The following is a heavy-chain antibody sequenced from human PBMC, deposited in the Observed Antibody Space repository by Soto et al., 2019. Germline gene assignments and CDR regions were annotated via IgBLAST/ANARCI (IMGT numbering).Heavy chain of an antibody. D-gene: IGHD5-18*01. J-gene: IGHJ5*02. Sequence: SETLSLTCTVSGGSISTYYWSWIRQPPGKGLEWIGYLYYSGSTNYNPSLKSRVTISVDTSKNQFSLKLSSVTAADTAVYYCARGGFNYGFLWFDPWGQGTLVTV. CDR2: LYYSGST. CDR3: ARGGFNYGFLWFDP. CDR1: GGSISTYY. V-gene: IGHV4-59*01.